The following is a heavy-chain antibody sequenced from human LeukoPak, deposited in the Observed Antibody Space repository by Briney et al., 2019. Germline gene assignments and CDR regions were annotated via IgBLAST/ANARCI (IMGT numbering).Heavy chain of an antibody. D-gene: IGHD3-10*01. CDR1: GYTLTELS. J-gene: IGHJ3*02. CDR3: ATPGRFGDAFDI. V-gene: IGHV1-24*01. CDR2: FDPEDGET. Sequence: ASVKVSCKVSGYTLTELSMHWVRQAAGKGLEWWGGFDPEDGETIYAQKFQGRVTMTEDTPTDTAYMELSSLRSEDTAVYYCATPGRFGDAFDIWGQGTMVTVSS.